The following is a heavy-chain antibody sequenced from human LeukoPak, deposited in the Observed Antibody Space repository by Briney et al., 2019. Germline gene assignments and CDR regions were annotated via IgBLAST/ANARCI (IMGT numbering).Heavy chain of an antibody. D-gene: IGHD2-2*01. V-gene: IGHV3-30*18. Sequence: GGSLRLSCAASGFTFSSYGMHWVRQAPGKGLEWVAVISYDGSNKYYADSVKGRFTISRDNSKNTLFLQMNSLRAEDAAVYYCAKDIVVVSGAIGPGWFDPWGQGTLVTVSS. J-gene: IGHJ5*02. CDR2: ISYDGSNK. CDR3: AKDIVVVSGAIGPGWFDP. CDR1: GFTFSSYG.